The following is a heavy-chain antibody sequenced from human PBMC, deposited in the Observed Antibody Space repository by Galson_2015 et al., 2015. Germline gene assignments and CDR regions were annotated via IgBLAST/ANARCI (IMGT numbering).Heavy chain of an antibody. D-gene: IGHD3/OR15-3a*01. V-gene: IGHV1-69*13. CDR2: IIPISNTV. Sequence: SVKASCKASGGTFSSSVMSWARPAAGQGLEWMGGIIPISNTVTYAQKFQDRVTITADESTTTAYMVLSSLSSEDTALYFCARSFARVPTFLDPSSHFDRWGQGTLVTVSS. J-gene: IGHJ4*02. CDR1: GGTFSSSV. CDR3: ARSFARVPTFLDPSSHFDR.